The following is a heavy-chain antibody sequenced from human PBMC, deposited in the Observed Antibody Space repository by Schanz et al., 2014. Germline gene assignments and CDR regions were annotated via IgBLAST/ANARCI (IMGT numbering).Heavy chain of an antibody. D-gene: IGHD5-12*01. CDR1: GFAFSVYG. CDR3: ASPSGYSVYGTYLDF. Sequence: QVQMVESGGGVVQPGRSLRLSCAASGFAFSVYGMHWVRQAPGKGLEWVALISNDGSIKYYADSVEGRFTISRDNSRNTLYLQMNSLRTEDTAVYYCASPSGYSVYGTYLDFWGQGTLVTVSS. V-gene: IGHV3-30*19. CDR2: ISNDGSIK. J-gene: IGHJ4*02.